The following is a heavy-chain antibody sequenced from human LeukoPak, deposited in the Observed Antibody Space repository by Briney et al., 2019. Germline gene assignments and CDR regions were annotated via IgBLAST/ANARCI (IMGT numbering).Heavy chain of an antibody. J-gene: IGHJ4*02. Sequence: GGSLRLSCAASGFTFSSYGMHWVRQAPGKGLEWVAVISYDGSNKYYADSVKGRFTISRDNAKNTVYLQMNSLTAEDSAVYYCAREGSIGAWGQGTLVTVSS. CDR2: ISYDGSNK. D-gene: IGHD1-26*01. CDR1: GFTFSSYG. CDR3: AREGSIGA. V-gene: IGHV3-30*03.